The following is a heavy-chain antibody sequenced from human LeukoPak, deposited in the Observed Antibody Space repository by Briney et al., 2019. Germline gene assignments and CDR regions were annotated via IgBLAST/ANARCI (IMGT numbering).Heavy chain of an antibody. V-gene: IGHV3-7*01. CDR3: AREFSGSSFNDY. CDR1: GFTFSSYW. D-gene: IGHD6-6*01. Sequence: PGGSLRLSCAASGFTFSSYWVSWFRRAPGKGLEWVANIKYDGSEKYYVDSVKGRFTISRDNARNSLYLQLNSLRVDDTAVYYCAREFSGSSFNDYWGQGTLVTVSS. CDR2: IKYDGSEK. J-gene: IGHJ4*02.